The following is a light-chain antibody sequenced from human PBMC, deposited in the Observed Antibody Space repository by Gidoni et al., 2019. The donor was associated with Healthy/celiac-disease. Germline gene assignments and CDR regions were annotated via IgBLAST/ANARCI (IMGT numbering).Light chain of an antibody. CDR2: GAS. Sequence: EIVLTQSPGTMSLSPGERATLSCMASQSVSSSYLAWYQQKPGQAPRLLIYGASSRGTGIPDRFSGSGSGTDFTLTISRLEPEDFAVYYCQQYGSSPSTFGQGTKLEIK. CDR3: QQYGSSPST. V-gene: IGKV3-20*01. CDR1: QSVSSSY. J-gene: IGKJ2*01.